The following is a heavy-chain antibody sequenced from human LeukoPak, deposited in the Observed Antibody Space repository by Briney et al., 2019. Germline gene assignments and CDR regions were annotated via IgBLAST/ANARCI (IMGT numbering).Heavy chain of an antibody. J-gene: IGHJ4*02. Sequence: SETLSLTCTVSGGSISSYYWIWIRQPPGKGLEWIGYIYYSGSTNYNPSLKSRVTISVDTSKNQFSLKLSSVTAADTAVYYCARGGGDGYIPEYYFDYWGQGTLVTVSS. D-gene: IGHD5-24*01. CDR2: IYYSGST. V-gene: IGHV4-59*01. CDR3: ARGGGDGYIPEYYFDY. CDR1: GGSISSYY.